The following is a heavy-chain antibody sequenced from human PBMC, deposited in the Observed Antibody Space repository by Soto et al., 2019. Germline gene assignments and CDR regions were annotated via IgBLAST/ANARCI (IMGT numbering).Heavy chain of an antibody. D-gene: IGHD2-2*01. V-gene: IGHV1-69*05. Sequence: QVQLVQSGAEVKKPGSSVKVSCKASGGTFSSYAISWVRQAPGQGLEWMGGIIPIFGTANYAQKFQGRVTXNXXXSXCTAYMELSSLRSEDTAVYYCARHVPAAGYYYGMDVWGQGTTVTVSS. J-gene: IGHJ6*02. CDR2: IIPIFGTA. CDR3: ARHVPAAGYYYGMDV. CDR1: GGTFSSYA.